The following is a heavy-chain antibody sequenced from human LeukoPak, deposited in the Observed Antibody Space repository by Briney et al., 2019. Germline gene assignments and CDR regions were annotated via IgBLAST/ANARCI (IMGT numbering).Heavy chain of an antibody. V-gene: IGHV4-30-4*07. Sequence: PSETLSLTCAVSGGSISSGGYSWSWIRQPPGKGLEWIGYIYYSGSTYYNPSLKSRVTISVDTSKNQFSLKLSSVTAADTAVYFCARSTVRGHSYYYYMDVWGKGTTVTVSS. J-gene: IGHJ6*03. CDR3: ARSTVRGHSYYYYMDV. CDR1: GGSISSGGYS. CDR2: IYYSGST. D-gene: IGHD3-10*01.